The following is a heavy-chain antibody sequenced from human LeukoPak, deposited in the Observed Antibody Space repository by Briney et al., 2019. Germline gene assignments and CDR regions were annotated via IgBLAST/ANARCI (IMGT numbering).Heavy chain of an antibody. Sequence: GGSLRLSCTASGFTFSSYAMSWVRQAPGKGLEWVSVIGVSTADTYYADSVKGRFTISRDNSKNTLYLQVNSLRAEDTAIYYCAKTPSLGYCSSTSCYGGYGMDVWGKGTTVTVSS. CDR1: GFTFSSYA. CDR2: IGVSTADT. D-gene: IGHD2-2*01. J-gene: IGHJ6*04. V-gene: IGHV3-23*01. CDR3: AKTPSLGYCSSTSCYGGYGMDV.